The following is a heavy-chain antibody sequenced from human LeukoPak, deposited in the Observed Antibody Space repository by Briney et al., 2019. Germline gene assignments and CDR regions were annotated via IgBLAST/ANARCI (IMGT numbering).Heavy chain of an antibody. V-gene: IGHV3-23*01. CDR1: AFTFSSYA. Sequence: PGGSLRLSCAASAFTFSSYAMSWVRQAPARGLEWVSAISGSSDSTYYADSVKGRFTISRDNSKNTLYLQMNSLRAEDTAVYYCAKAVNFDWSLDYWGQGTLVTVSS. CDR3: AKAVNFDWSLDY. D-gene: IGHD3-9*01. CDR2: ISGSSDST. J-gene: IGHJ4*02.